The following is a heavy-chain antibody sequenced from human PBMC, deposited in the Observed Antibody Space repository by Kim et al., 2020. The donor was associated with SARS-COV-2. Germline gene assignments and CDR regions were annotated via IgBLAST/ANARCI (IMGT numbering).Heavy chain of an antibody. J-gene: IGHJ6*02. CDR3: ARGDILTGYFIPPYYYGMDV. D-gene: IGHD3-9*01. CDR1: GFTFSSYD. CDR2: IGTAGDT. V-gene: IGHV3-13*01. Sequence: GGSLRLSCAASGFTFSSYDMHWVRQATGKGLEWVSAIGTAGDTYYPGSVKGRFTISRENAKNSLYLQMNSLRAGDTAVYYCARGDILTGYFIPPYYYGMDVWGQGTTVTVPS.